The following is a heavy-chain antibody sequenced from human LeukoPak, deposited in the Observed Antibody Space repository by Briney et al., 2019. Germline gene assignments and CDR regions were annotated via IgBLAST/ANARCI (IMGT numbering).Heavy chain of an antibody. J-gene: IGHJ6*03. CDR1: GGSFSGYY. Sequence: SETLSLTCAVYGGSFSGYYWSWIRQPPGKGLDWIGEINHSGSTNYNPSLKSRVTISVDTSKNQFSLKLSSVTAADTAVYYCARSGWYALVYYYYYMDVWGKGTTVTVSS. CDR3: ARSGWYALVYYYYYMDV. V-gene: IGHV4-34*01. D-gene: IGHD6-19*01. CDR2: INHSGST.